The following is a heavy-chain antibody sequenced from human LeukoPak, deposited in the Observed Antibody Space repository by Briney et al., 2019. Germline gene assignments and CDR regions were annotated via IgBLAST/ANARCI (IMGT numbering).Heavy chain of an antibody. V-gene: IGHV3-7*01. Sequence: GGSLRLSCAASGFTFSSYWMSWVRQAPGKGLEWVANIKQDGSEKYYVDSVKGRFTISRGNAKNSLYLQMNSLRAEDTAVYYCASRGYGSGSIFMDVWGQGTTVTVSS. CDR1: GFTFSSYW. CDR2: IKQDGSEK. CDR3: ASRGYGSGSIFMDV. D-gene: IGHD3-10*01. J-gene: IGHJ6*02.